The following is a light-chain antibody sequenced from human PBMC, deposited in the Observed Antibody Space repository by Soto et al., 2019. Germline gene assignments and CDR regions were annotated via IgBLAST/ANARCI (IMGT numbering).Light chain of an antibody. CDR2: KAS. V-gene: IGKV1-5*03. Sequence: DIQMTQSPSTLSASVGDRVTISCRASQSISSWLAWYQQKPGKAPKLLIYKASSLESGVPSRFSGSGSGTEFTLTISSLQPDDFATYYCQQYNSYAIPVGQGTRLESK. CDR1: QSISSW. CDR3: QQYNSYAIP. J-gene: IGKJ5*01.